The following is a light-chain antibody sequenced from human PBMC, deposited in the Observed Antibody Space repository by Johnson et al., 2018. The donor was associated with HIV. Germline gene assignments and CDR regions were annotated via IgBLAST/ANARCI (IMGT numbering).Light chain of an antibody. CDR2: DNN. V-gene: IGLV1-51*01. J-gene: IGLJ1*01. Sequence: QSLLTQPPSVSAAPGQKVTISCSGSSSNIGNNYVSWYQQLPGTAPKLLIYDNNKRPSGIPDRFSGSKSGTSATLGITGLQTGDEADYYCGTWDSSLGGVFVTGTKVTVL. CDR1: SSNIGNNY. CDR3: GTWDSSLGGV.